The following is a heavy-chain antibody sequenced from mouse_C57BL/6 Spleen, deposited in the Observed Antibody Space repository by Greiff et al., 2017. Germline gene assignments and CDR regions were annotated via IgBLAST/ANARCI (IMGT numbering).Heavy chain of an antibody. Sequence: QVQLKQPGAELVKPGASVKLSCKASGYTFTSYWMHWVKQRPGQGLEWIGMIHPNSGSTNYNEKFKSKATLTVDKSSSTAYMQLSSLTSEDSAVYYCARYYGSSYMDYWGQGTSVTVSS. V-gene: IGHV1-64*01. CDR1: GYTFTSYW. CDR3: ARYYGSSYMDY. J-gene: IGHJ4*01. CDR2: IHPNSGST. D-gene: IGHD1-1*01.